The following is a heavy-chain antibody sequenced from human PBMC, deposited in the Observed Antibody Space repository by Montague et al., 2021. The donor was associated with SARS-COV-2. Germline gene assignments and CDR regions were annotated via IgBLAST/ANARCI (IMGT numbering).Heavy chain of an antibody. D-gene: IGHD6-25*01. Sequence: SETLSLTSTVSNGSISTFYWTWVRQRPGQGLEWIGNVLKTDTERPNYNPSLRSRLRFSIDTSKNQFSLTLHSVTAADTATYFCARDPGGFQQYLLDLWGRGTLLSVSS. V-gene: IGHV4-59*01. CDR3: ARDPGGFQQYLLDL. J-gene: IGHJ5*02. CDR1: NGSISTFY. CDR2: VLKTDTERP.